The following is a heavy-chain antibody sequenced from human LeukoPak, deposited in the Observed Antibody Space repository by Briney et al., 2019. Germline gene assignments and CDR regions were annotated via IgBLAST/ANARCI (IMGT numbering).Heavy chain of an antibody. J-gene: IGHJ4*02. D-gene: IGHD3-10*01. CDR3: ARGGYGSSEFDY. Sequence: SETLSLTCAVSGGSISSGGYSWSWIRQPPGKGLEWIGYIYHSGSTYYNPSLKGRVTISVDRSKDQFSLKLSSVTAADTAVYYCARGGYGSSEFDYWGQGTLVTVSS. CDR1: GGSISSGGYS. V-gene: IGHV4-30-2*01. CDR2: IYHSGST.